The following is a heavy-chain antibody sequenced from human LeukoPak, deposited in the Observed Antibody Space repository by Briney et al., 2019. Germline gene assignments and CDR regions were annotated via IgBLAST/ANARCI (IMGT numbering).Heavy chain of an antibody. D-gene: IGHD4-11*01. J-gene: IGHJ4*02. Sequence: WGAPRPSRGAFWLHFSSYSMKWVRQAPGKGVGWVLSISSSSSYIYYADSVKGRFTISRDNAKNSLYLQMNSLRAEDTAVYYCSKLLFGQGSNYGPSDYWGQGTLVTVSS. CDR3: SKLLFGQGSNYGPSDY. CDR2: ISSSSSYI. V-gene: IGHV3-21*01. CDR1: WLHFSSYS.